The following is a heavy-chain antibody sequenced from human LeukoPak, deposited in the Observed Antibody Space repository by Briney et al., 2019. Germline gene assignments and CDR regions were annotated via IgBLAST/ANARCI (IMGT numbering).Heavy chain of an antibody. V-gene: IGHV3-48*04. CDR1: GFTFSSNS. CDR2: ISSSSSTI. D-gene: IGHD6-13*01. CDR3: ARVIAAAALYFDY. Sequence: GGSLRLSCAASGFTFSSNSMNWVRQAPGKGLEWVSYISSSSSTIYYADSVKGRFTISRDNAKNSLYLQMNSLRAEDTAVYYCARVIAAAALYFDYWGQGTLVTVSS. J-gene: IGHJ4*02.